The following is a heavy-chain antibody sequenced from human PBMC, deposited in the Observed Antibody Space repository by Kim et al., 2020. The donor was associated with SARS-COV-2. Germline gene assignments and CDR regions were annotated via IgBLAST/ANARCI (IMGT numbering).Heavy chain of an antibody. CDR1: GGSISSSSYY. Sequence: SETLSLTCTVSGGSISSSSYYWGWIRQPPGKGLEWIGSIYYSGSTYYNPSLKSRVTISVDTSKNQFSLKLSSVTAADTAVYYCARQGGFSWFGEVLFHY. CDR3: ARQGGFSWFGEVLFHY. D-gene: IGHD3-10*01. J-gene: IGHJ6*01. CDR2: IYYSGST. V-gene: IGHV4-39*01.